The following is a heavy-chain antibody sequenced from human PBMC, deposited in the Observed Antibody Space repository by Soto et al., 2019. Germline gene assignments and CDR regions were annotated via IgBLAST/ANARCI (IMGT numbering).Heavy chain of an antibody. V-gene: IGHV4-30-4*01. Sequence: QVQLQESGPGLVKPSQTLSLTCTVSGGSISSGDYYWSWIRQPPGKGLEWIGYIYYSGSTYYNPSLKSRVTISVDTSKSQFSLKLSSVTAADRAVYYCSRDYGDYGGYFHMVEGGNAFDIWGQGTMVTVAS. CDR2: IYYSGST. CDR3: SRDYGDYGGYFHMVEGGNAFDI. CDR1: GGSISSGDYY. J-gene: IGHJ3*02. D-gene: IGHD4-17*01.